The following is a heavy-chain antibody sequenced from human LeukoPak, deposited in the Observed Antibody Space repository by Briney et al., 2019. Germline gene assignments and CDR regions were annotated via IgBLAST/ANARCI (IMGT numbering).Heavy chain of an antibody. D-gene: IGHD5-18*01. CDR1: GGSFSGYY. J-gene: IGHJ4*02. Sequence: SETLSLTCAVYGGSFSGYYWSWIRQPPGKGLEWIGEINHSGSTNYNPSLKSRVTISVDTSKNQFSLKLSSVTAADTAVYYCARGPLGRLPPFDYWGQGTLVTVSS. CDR2: INHSGST. V-gene: IGHV4-34*01. CDR3: ARGPLGRLPPFDY.